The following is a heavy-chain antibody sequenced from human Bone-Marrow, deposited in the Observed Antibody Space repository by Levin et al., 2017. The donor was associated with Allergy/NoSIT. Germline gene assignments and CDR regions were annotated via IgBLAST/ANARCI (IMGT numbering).Heavy chain of an antibody. V-gene: IGHV3-53*01. CDR2: IYSGGTT. D-gene: IGHD5-12*01. CDR3: ARERQVGGFGYYDEGPCFDY. Sequence: GESLKISCVVSGFSITSRFMSWVRQAPGKGLECVSYIYSGGTTIYADSVQGRFTISRDDFKNTLFLQMTGLRVEDTAVYYCARERQVGGFGYYDEGPCFDYWGQGALVTVSS. CDR1: GFSITSRF. J-gene: IGHJ4*02.